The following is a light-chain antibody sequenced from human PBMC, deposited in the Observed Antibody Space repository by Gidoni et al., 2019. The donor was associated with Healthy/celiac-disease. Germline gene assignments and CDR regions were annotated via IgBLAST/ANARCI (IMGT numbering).Light chain of an antibody. J-gene: IGKJ4*01. Sequence: IVLTQSPATLSLSPGERATLSCRASQSVSTYLAWYQQKPGQAPRLLIYDASNRATGIPARFSGSGSGTDFTLTISSLEPEDFAVYYCQQRGNWPPWTFGGGTKVEIK. CDR1: QSVSTY. CDR2: DAS. CDR3: QQRGNWPPWT. V-gene: IGKV3-11*01.